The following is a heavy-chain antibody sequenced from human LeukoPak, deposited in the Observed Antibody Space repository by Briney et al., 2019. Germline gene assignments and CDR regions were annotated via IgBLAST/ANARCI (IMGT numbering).Heavy chain of an antibody. D-gene: IGHD3-10*01. CDR3: ARDGITMVRGVFNRGYFDY. CDR1: GLTFSSYG. Sequence: GGSLTLSCAASGLTFSSYGVHGLRQAPGEGVEWVAVIWYDGSNKYYADSEKGRYTISRDNSKNTVYLQMNSLRAEDTAVYYCARDGITMVRGVFNRGYFDYWGQGTLVTVSS. CDR2: IWYDGSNK. J-gene: IGHJ4*02. V-gene: IGHV3-33*01.